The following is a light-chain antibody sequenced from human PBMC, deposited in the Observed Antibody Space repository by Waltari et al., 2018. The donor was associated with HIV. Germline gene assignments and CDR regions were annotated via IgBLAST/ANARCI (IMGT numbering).Light chain of an antibody. CDR3: SSYTGITTLLYV. V-gene: IGLV2-14*01. Sequence: QSALTQPASVSGSPGQSITIPCTGITSDIGDYNYVSWYQQHSDKAPQLIIYGVTHRPSGVSSRFSGSKSGNTASLTISGLQAEDEADYYCSSYTGITTLLYVFGSGTKVTVL. J-gene: IGLJ1*01. CDR2: GVT. CDR1: TSDIGDYNY.